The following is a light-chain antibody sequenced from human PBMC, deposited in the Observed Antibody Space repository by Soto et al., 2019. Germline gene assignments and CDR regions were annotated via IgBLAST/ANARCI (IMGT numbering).Light chain of an antibody. Sequence: DIQLTQSPSFLSTSVGDRVTIACRASQDIKSYLAWYQQKPGKAPKLLIYAASTLQSGVPSRFSGSGSGTEFTLTISSLQHDDFATYYCQQYVNYPWTFGPGTKVDI. V-gene: IGKV1-9*01. J-gene: IGKJ1*01. CDR1: QDIKSY. CDR3: QQYVNYPWT. CDR2: AAS.